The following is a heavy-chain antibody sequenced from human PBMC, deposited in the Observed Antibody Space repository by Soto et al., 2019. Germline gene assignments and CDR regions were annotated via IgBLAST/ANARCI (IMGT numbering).Heavy chain of an antibody. Sequence: GESLKISCKTSGCSFISYWVAWVRQLPGKGLEWMGTFYPGDSTSTYSPSFQGQVTISVDKSISTAYLQLSSLKASDTAMYYCARIIGYCRNNDCSWTFDIWGQGTMVTVSS. D-gene: IGHD2-15*01. J-gene: IGHJ3*02. CDR2: FYPGDSTS. CDR3: ARIIGYCRNNDCSWTFDI. V-gene: IGHV5-51*01. CDR1: GCSFISYW.